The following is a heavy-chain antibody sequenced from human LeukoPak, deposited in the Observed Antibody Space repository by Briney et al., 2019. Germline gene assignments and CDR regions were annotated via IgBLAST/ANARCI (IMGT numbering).Heavy chain of an antibody. CDR2: ISYDGSNK. J-gene: IGHJ4*02. CDR1: GFTFSSHW. Sequence: GGSLRLSCAASGFTFSSHWMSWVRQAPGKGLEWVAVISYDGSNKYYADSVKGRFTISRDNSKNTLYLQMNSLRAEDTAVYYCARSATVTTGGYFDYWGQGTLVTVSS. V-gene: IGHV3-30-3*01. CDR3: ARSATVTTGGYFDY. D-gene: IGHD4-17*01.